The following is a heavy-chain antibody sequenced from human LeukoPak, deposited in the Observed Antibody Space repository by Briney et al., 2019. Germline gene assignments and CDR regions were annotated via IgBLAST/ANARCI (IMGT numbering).Heavy chain of an antibody. D-gene: IGHD3-10*01. CDR1: GGSFSGYY. J-gene: IGHJ4*02. CDR2: INHSGST. V-gene: IGHV4-34*01. Sequence: SETLSLTCAVYGGSFSGYYWSWIRQPPGKGLEWIGEINHSGSTNYNPSLKSRVTISVDTPKNQFSLKLSSVTAADTAVYYCARSPIRITMVRFADFDYWGQGTLVTVSS. CDR3: ARSPIRITMVRFADFDY.